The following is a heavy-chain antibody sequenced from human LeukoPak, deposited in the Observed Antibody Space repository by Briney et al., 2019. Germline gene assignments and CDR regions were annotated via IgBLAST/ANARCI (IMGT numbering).Heavy chain of an antibody. Sequence: PGASLRLSCVASGFTLSNYAMSWVRQAPGKGLEWVSSISGSGGSTYQAENVKGRFTISRDNSKNTLYLQMNSLRDEDTAIYYCAAGYTTGWYMRYFDYWGQGTLVTVSS. CDR3: AAGYTTGWYMRYFDY. CDR2: ISGSGGST. D-gene: IGHD6-19*01. CDR1: GFTLSNYA. V-gene: IGHV3-23*01. J-gene: IGHJ4*02.